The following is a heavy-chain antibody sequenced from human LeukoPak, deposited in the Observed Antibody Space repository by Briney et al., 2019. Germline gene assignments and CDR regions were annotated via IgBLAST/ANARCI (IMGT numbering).Heavy chain of an antibody. Sequence: SETLSLTCTVSGGSISSYYWSWIRQPPGKGLEWIGRIYTSGSTNYNPSLKSRVTISVDTSKNQFSLKLSSVTAADTAVYYCARRPLITMIVVVITGTGAFDIWGQGTMVTVSS. CDR2: IYTSGST. J-gene: IGHJ3*02. D-gene: IGHD3-22*01. V-gene: IGHV4-4*07. CDR3: ARRPLITMIVVVITGTGAFDI. CDR1: GGSISSYY.